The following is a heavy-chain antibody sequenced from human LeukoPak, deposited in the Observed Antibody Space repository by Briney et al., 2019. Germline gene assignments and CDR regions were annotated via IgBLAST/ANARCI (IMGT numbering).Heavy chain of an antibody. CDR2: INHSGST. V-gene: IGHV4-34*01. D-gene: IGHD3-10*01. J-gene: IGHJ4*02. CDR1: GGSFSGYY. Sequence: SETLSLTCAVYGGSFSGYYWSWIRQPPGKGLEWIGEINHSGSTNYNPSLKSRVTISVDTSKNQFSLKLSSVTAVDTAVYYCARYYYGSGSYYPYWGQGTLVTVSS. CDR3: ARYYYGSGSYYPY.